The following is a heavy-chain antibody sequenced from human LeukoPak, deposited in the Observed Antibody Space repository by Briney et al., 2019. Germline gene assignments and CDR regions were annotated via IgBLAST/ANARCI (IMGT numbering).Heavy chain of an antibody. D-gene: IGHD3-16*01. V-gene: IGHV3-23*01. CDR1: GFTFSSYG. CDR2: ISGSGGTT. CDR3: AKSIRGLPGAFDI. Sequence: GGTLRLSCAASGFTFSSYGMSWVRQAPGKGLEWVSDISGSGGTTYYADSVKGRFTISRDNSKNTLYLQMSSLRAGDTAVYYCAKSIRGLPGAFDIWGQGTMVTVST. J-gene: IGHJ3*02.